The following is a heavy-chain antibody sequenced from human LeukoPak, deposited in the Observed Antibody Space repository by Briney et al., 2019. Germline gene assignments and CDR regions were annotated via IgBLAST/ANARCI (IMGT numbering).Heavy chain of an antibody. D-gene: IGHD3-3*01. CDR1: GGTFSSYA. CDR3: ARDNTILNWFDP. J-gene: IGHJ5*02. V-gene: IGHV1-69*04. CDR2: IIPILGIA. Sequence: SVKVSCKASGGTFSSYAISWVRQAPGQGLEWMGRIIPILGIANYAQKFQGRVTITADKSTSTAYMELSSLRSEDTAVYYFARDNTILNWFDPWGQGTLVTVSS.